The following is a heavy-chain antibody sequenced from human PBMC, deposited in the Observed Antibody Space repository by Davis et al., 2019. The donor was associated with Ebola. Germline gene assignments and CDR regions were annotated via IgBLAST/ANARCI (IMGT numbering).Heavy chain of an antibody. J-gene: IGHJ6*04. D-gene: IGHD7-27*01. CDR3: ARRLGLGHYGMDV. Sequence: GESLKISCKGSGYIFTSYWIGWVRQMPGKGLEWMGMIYPGDSDTRYSPSFQGQVTISADKSISTAYLQWSSLKASDSAIYYCARRLGLGHYGMDVWGKGTTVTVSS. V-gene: IGHV5-51*01. CDR2: IYPGDSDT. CDR1: GYIFTSYW.